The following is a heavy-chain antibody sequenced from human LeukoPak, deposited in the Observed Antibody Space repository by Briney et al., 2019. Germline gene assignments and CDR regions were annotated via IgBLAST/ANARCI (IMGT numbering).Heavy chain of an antibody. Sequence: ASVTVSCKVSGYTLTELSMHWVRQAPGKGLEWMGGFDPEDGETIYAQKFQGRVTMTEDTSTDTAYMELSSLRSEDTAVYYCATDRDYYGSGSFDYWGQGTLVTVSS. CDR3: ATDRDYYGSGSFDY. CDR2: FDPEDGET. V-gene: IGHV1-24*01. D-gene: IGHD3-10*01. J-gene: IGHJ4*02. CDR1: GYTLTELS.